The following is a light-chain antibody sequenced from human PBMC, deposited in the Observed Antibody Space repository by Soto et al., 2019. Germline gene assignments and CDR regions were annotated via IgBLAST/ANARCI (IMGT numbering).Light chain of an antibody. CDR3: SSYSSSSTLV. Sequence: QSALTQPASVSGSPGQSITISCTGTSSDLGGYNYVSWYQQHPGKAPKVMIYEVSNRLSGVSNRFSGSKSGNTASLTISGLQPEDEADYYCSSYSSSSTLVFGGGTKVTVL. CDR1: SSDLGGYNY. CDR2: EVS. V-gene: IGLV2-14*01. J-gene: IGLJ2*01.